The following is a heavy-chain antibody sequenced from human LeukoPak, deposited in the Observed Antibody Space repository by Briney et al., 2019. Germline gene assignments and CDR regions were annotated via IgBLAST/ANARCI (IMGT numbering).Heavy chain of an antibody. CDR2: ISAYNGNT. Sequence: ASVKVSCKASGYTFTSYGISWVRQAPGQGLEWMGWISAYNGNTNYAQKLQGRVTMTTDTSTSTAYMELRSLRSDDTAVYYCARTRGSSVTPGYFDYWGQGTLVTVSS. D-gene: IGHD6-19*01. V-gene: IGHV1-18*01. CDR1: GYTFTSYG. CDR3: ARTRGSSVTPGYFDY. J-gene: IGHJ4*02.